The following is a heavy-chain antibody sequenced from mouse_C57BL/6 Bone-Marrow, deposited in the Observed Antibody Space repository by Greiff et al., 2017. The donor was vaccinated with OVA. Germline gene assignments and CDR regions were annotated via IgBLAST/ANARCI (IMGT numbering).Heavy chain of an antibody. CDR3: ARGNFGSSFYAMDY. J-gene: IGHJ4*01. Sequence: VQLQQSVAELVRPGASVKLSCTASGFNIKNTYMHWVKQRPEQGLEWIGRIDPANDNTKYAPKFQGKATMTAGTSSNTAYLQLSSLSSEDTAVYCCARGNFGSSFYAMDYWGQGTSVTVSS. V-gene: IGHV14-3*01. CDR1: GFNIKNTY. CDR2: IDPANDNT. D-gene: IGHD1-1*01.